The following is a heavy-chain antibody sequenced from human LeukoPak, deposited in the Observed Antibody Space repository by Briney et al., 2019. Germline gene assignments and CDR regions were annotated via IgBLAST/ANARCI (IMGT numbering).Heavy chain of an antibody. J-gene: IGHJ4*02. V-gene: IGHV3-7*01. CDR2: IKQDGSDY. D-gene: IGHD3-16*02. CDR3: AREQTPVIHYYFDS. Sequence: PGGSLRLSCAASGFTFSSYWMSWVRQAPGKGLEWVANIKQDGSDYYYVDSVKGRFTISRDNAKNSLYLQMNSLRAGDTAVYYCAREQTPVIHYYFDSWGQGTLVTVSS. CDR1: GFTFSSYW.